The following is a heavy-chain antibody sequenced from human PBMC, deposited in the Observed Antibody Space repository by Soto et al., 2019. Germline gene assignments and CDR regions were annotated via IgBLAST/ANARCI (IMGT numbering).Heavy chain of an antibody. V-gene: IGHV4-59*01. J-gene: IGHJ6*03. Sequence: TLSLTCTVSGGSISSYYWSWIRQPPGKGLEWIGYIYYSGSTNYNPSLKSRVTISVDTSKNQFPLKLSSVTAADTAVYYCARAIDYDFWSGYPSNYYYYMDVWGKGTTVT. CDR2: IYYSGST. D-gene: IGHD3-3*01. CDR3: ARAIDYDFWSGYPSNYYYYMDV. CDR1: GGSISSYY.